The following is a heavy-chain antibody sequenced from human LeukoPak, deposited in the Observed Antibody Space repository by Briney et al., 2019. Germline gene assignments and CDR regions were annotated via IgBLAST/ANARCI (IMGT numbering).Heavy chain of an antibody. D-gene: IGHD2-15*01. CDR3: ASSVPGYCSGGSCYPDSFDY. V-gene: IGHV1-18*01. CDR2: ISAYNGNT. J-gene: IGHJ4*02. Sequence: EASVKVSCKASGYTFTSYGISWVRQAPGQGLEWMGWISAYNGNTNYAQKLQGRVTMTTDTSTSTAYMELRSLRSDDTAVYYCASSVPGYCSGGSCYPDSFDYWGQGTLVTVSS. CDR1: GYTFTSYG.